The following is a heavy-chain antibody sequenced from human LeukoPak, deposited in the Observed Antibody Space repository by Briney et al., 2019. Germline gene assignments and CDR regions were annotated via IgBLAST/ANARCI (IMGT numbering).Heavy chain of an antibody. CDR1: GGSIRSYY. CDR3: ARVYYSNSYDYWYFDL. J-gene: IGHJ2*01. CDR2: IYYSGST. V-gene: IGHV4-59*01. D-gene: IGHD6-13*01. Sequence: SETLSLTCTVSGGSIRSYYWSWIRQPPGKGLEWIGYIYYSGSTNYNPSLKSRVTISVDTSKIQFSLKLSSVTAADTAVYYCARVYYSNSYDYWYFDLWGRGTLVTVSS.